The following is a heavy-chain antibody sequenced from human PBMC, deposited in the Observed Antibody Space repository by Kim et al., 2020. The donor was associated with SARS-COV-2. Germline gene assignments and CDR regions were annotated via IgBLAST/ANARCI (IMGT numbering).Heavy chain of an antibody. D-gene: IGHD3-16*01. CDR2: IWYDGSNK. CDR1: GFTFSSYG. V-gene: IGHV3-33*06. Sequence: GGSLRLSCAASGFTFSSYGMHWVRQAPGKGLEWVAVIWYDGSNKYYADSVKGRFTISRDNSKNTLYLQMNSLRAEDTAVYYCAKDGVHLRLWRSGQGMDVWGQGTTVTVSS. J-gene: IGHJ6*02. CDR3: AKDGVHLRLWRSGQGMDV.